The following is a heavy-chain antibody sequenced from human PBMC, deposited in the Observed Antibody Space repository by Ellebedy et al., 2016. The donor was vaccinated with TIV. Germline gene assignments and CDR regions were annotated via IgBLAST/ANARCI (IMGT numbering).Heavy chain of an antibody. CDR1: GGSLSGYY. J-gene: IGHJ4*02. D-gene: IGHD2-21*02. CDR3: SRGVTDQN. CDR2: INHSGSI. V-gene: IGHV4-34*01. Sequence: MPSETLSLTCAVNGGSLSGYYWSWNRQPPGKGLEWIGEINHSGSINYNSSLKSRVTISLDTSKNQFSLKLSSVTAADTAVYYCSRGVTDQNWGQGILVTVSS.